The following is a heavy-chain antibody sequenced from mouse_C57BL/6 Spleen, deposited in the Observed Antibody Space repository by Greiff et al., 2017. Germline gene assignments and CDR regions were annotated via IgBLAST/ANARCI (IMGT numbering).Heavy chain of an antibody. Sequence: EVKVVESGGGLVKPGGSLKLSCAASGFTFSSYAMSWVRQTPEKRLEWVATISDGGSYTYYPDTVKGRFTISRDNAKNNLYLQMSHLKSEDTAMYYCARDGGNYNQAMDDWGQGTSVTVSS. D-gene: IGHD2-1*01. CDR1: GFTFSSYA. J-gene: IGHJ4*01. CDR2: ISDGGSYT. V-gene: IGHV5-4*01. CDR3: ARDGGNYNQAMDD.